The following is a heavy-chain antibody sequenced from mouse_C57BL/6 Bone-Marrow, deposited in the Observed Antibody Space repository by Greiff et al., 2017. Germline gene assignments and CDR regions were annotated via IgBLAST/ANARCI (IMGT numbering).Heavy chain of an antibody. V-gene: IGHV1-5*01. Sequence: EVQLQQSGTVLARPGASVKMSCKTSGYTFTSYWMHWVKQRPGQGLEWIGAIYPGNSDTSYNQKFKGKAKLTAVTSASTAYMELSSLTNEDSAVYYCTRKFYYYGSSYGFAYWGQGTLVTVSA. CDR2: IYPGNSDT. CDR1: GYTFTSYW. CDR3: TRKFYYYGSSYGFAY. D-gene: IGHD1-1*01. J-gene: IGHJ3*01.